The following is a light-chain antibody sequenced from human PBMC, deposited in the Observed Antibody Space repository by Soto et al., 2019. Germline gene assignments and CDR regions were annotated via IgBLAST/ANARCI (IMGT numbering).Light chain of an antibody. CDR2: EVS. V-gene: IGLV2-8*01. J-gene: IGLJ2*01. CDR1: SXDVGGYNY. Sequence: SVLTQPPSASGSPGQSVTISCTGTSXDVGGYNYVSWYQQHPGKAPKLMIYEVSKRPSGVPDRFSGSKSGNTASLTVSGLQAEDEADYYCSSYAGSNNVVFGGGTKGTVL. CDR3: SSYAGSNNVV.